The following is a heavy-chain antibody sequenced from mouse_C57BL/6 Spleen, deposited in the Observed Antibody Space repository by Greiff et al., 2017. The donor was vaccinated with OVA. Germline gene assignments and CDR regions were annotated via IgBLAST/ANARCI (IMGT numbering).Heavy chain of an antibody. D-gene: IGHD1-1*01. CDR3: ARSVIRTPVAY. CDR1: GYTFTSYW. V-gene: IGHV1-64*01. Sequence: QVQLKQPGAELVKPGASVKLSCKASGYTFTSYWMHWVKQRPGQGLEWIGMIHPNSGSTNYNEKFKSKATLTVDKSSSTAYMQLSSLTSEDSAVYYCARSVIRTPVAYWGQGTLVTVSA. J-gene: IGHJ3*01. CDR2: IHPNSGST.